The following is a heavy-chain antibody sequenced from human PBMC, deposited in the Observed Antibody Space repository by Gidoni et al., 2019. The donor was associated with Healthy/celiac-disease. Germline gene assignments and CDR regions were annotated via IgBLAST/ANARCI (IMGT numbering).Heavy chain of an antibody. CDR1: GFTFSSYA. V-gene: IGHV3-23*01. CDR2: ISGSGGST. Sequence: EVQLLESGGGLVQPGGSLRLSCAASGFTFSSYAMSWVRQAPGKGPEWVSAISGSGGSTYYADSVKGRFTISRDNSKNTLYLQMNSLRAEDTAVYYCAKDQGYDSSGYLDYWGQGTLVTVSS. J-gene: IGHJ4*02. D-gene: IGHD3-22*01. CDR3: AKDQGYDSSGYLDY.